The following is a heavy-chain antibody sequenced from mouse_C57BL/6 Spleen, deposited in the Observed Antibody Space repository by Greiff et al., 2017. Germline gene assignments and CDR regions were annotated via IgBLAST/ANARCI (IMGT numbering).Heavy chain of an antibody. D-gene: IGHD3-3*01. V-gene: IGHV1-81*01. CDR2: IYPRSGNT. Sequence: QVQLQQSGAELARPGASVKLSCKASGYTFTSYGISWVKQRPGQGLEWIGEIYPRSGNTYYNEKFKGKATLTADKSSSTAYMELRSLTSEDSAVYFCAREGDSPGYFDYWGQGTTLTVSS. CDR1: GYTFTSYG. J-gene: IGHJ2*01. CDR3: AREGDSPGYFDY.